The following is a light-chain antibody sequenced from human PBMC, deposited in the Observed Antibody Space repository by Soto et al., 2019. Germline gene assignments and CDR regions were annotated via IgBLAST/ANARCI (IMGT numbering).Light chain of an antibody. Sequence: DLQLTQTPSTLSASVGDRVTITCRSSQSSSRLSAWNQQTRGKSAKHLIYDIAKLESGLPSRFSGSGSGTQFTLPISSLQPEHFVTYYCQPYHAYYPFGPGTKVDIK. CDR2: DIA. J-gene: IGKJ2*01. V-gene: IGKV1-5*01. CDR1: QSSSRL. CDR3: QPYHAYYP.